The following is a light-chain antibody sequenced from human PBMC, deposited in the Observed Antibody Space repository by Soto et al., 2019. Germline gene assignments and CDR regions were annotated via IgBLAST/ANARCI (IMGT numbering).Light chain of an antibody. CDR2: EVS. J-gene: IGLJ3*02. V-gene: IGLV2-8*01. CDR3: SSYVGRNNFGV. Sequence: QSALTQPPSASGSPGQSVTISCTGTSSDIGGYNYVSWYQQHPGKAPKLMVYEVSKRPSGVPDRFSGSKSGNTASLTVSGLQAEDESDYYCSSYVGRNNFGVCGGGTQVTVL. CDR1: SSDIGGYNY.